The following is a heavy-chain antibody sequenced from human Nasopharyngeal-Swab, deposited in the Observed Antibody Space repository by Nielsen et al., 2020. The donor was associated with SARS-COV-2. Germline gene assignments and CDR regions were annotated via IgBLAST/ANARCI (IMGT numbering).Heavy chain of an antibody. CDR2: IDPSDSYT. D-gene: IGHD2-2*01. CDR1: GYSFTSYW. Sequence: GESLKISCKGSGYSFTSYWISWVRQMPGKGLEWMGRIDPSDSYTNYSPSFQGHVTISADKSISAAYLQWSSLKASDTAMYYCARQTDVPGDAFDIWGQGTMVTVSS. CDR3: ARQTDVPGDAFDI. V-gene: IGHV5-10-1*01. J-gene: IGHJ3*02.